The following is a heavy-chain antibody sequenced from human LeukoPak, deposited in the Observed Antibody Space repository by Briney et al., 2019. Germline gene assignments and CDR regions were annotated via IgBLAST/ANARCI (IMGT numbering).Heavy chain of an antibody. Sequence: PSETLSLTCTVSGYSISSGYYLGWIRPPPGKGLEWIGISYHSGSTYYNPSLKSRVTISVDTSKNQFSLKLSSVTAADTAVYYCARVQSFRESSAYDPPDWFDSWGQGTLVTVSS. CDR2: SYHSGST. D-gene: IGHD5-12*01. CDR3: ARVQSFRESSAYDPPDWFDS. J-gene: IGHJ5*01. CDR1: GYSISSGYY. V-gene: IGHV4-38-2*02.